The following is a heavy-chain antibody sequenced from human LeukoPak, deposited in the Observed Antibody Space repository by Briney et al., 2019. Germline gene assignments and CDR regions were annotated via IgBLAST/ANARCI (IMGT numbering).Heavy chain of an antibody. V-gene: IGHV3-48*03. Sequence: GGSLRLSCEASGFTFSAYAMTWVRQAPGKGLEWVSYITTSGTTTYYADSLKGRFTISRDNAKNSLYLQMNSLRAEDTAVYYCARVLFHSLAVFDYWGQGTLVTVSS. CDR3: ARVLFHSLAVFDY. J-gene: IGHJ4*02. D-gene: IGHD2/OR15-2a*01. CDR2: ITTSGTTT. CDR1: GFTFSAYA.